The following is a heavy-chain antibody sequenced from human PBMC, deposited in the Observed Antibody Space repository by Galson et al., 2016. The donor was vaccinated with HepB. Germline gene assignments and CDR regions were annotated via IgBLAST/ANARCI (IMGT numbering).Heavy chain of an antibody. J-gene: IGHJ6*02. CDR3: AREAGEYSYGYTDYYYYGMDV. V-gene: IGHV3-74*01. Sequence: SLRLSCAASGFTFSSYWMHWVRQAPRKGLVWVSRINSDGSSTRYADSVKGRFTISRDNAKNTLYLQMNGLRAEDTAVYYCAREAGEYSYGYTDYYYYGMDVWDQGTTVTVSS. CDR1: GFTFSSYW. CDR2: INSDGSST. D-gene: IGHD3-16*01.